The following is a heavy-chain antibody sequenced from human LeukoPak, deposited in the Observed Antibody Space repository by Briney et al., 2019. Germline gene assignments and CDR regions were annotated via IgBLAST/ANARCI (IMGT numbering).Heavy chain of an antibody. Sequence: PSETLSLTCAAYGGSFSGYYWSWIRQPPGKGLEWIGEINHSGSTNYNPSLKSRVTISVDTSKNQFSLKLSSVTAADTAVYYCARVWYYHSSGYWSTIDYWGQGTLVTVSS. CDR3: ARVWYYHSSGYWSTIDY. V-gene: IGHV4-34*01. CDR2: INHSGST. J-gene: IGHJ4*02. D-gene: IGHD3-22*01. CDR1: GGSFSGYY.